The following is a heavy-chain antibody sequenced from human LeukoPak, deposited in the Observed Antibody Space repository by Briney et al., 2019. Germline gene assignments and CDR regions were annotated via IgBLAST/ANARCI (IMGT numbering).Heavy chain of an antibody. J-gene: IGHJ4*02. V-gene: IGHV4-34*01. CDR2: INHSGST. D-gene: IGHD6-6*01. CDR1: GGSFSGYY. CDR3: ARPSRYSSSSGFGY. Sequence: SETLSLTCAVYGGSFSGYYRSWIRQPPGKGLEWIGEINHSGSTNYNPSLKSRVTISVDTSKNQFSLKLSSVTAADTAVYYCARPSRYSSSSGFGYWGQGTLVTVSS.